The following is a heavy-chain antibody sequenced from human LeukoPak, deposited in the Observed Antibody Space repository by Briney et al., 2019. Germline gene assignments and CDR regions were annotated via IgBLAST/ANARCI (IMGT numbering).Heavy chain of an antibody. D-gene: IGHD6-19*01. CDR3: AKDNRRHYTSGPNPDSLH. V-gene: IGHV3-9*01. CDR1: GFIFNNYA. J-gene: IGHJ4*02. Sequence: GGSLRLSCAGSGFIFNNYAMHWVRQPPGKGLEWVSGISWNSATIDYADSVRGRFTISRDNAKNSLYLQMDSLRVEDTAFYYCAKDNRRHYTSGPNPDSLHWGQGALVTVSS. CDR2: ISWNSATI.